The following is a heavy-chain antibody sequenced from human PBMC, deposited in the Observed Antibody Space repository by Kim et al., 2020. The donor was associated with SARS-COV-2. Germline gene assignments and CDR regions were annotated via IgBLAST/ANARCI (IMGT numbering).Heavy chain of an antibody. D-gene: IGHD3-9*01. Sequence: TSYAQKFQGRVTMTRDTSTSTVYMELSSLRSEDTAVYYCARDILTGLFGYWGQGTLVTVSS. J-gene: IGHJ4*02. CDR2: T. V-gene: IGHV1-46*01. CDR3: ARDILTGLFGY.